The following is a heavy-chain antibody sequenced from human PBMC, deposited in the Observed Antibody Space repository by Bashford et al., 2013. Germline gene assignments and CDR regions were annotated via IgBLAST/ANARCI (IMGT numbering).Heavy chain of an antibody. CDR1: QYTFIGYY. J-gene: IGHJ5*02. D-gene: IGHD3-10*01. Sequence: ASVKVSCKASQYTFIGYYIHWVRQAPGQGLEWMGWINPNSGGTNYAQKFQGRVTMTRDTSISTAYMELSRLRSDDTAVYYCACYSGSIRYVWFDPWGQGTLVTVSS. CDR2: INPNSGGT. V-gene: IGHV1-2*02. CDR3: ACYSGSIRYVWFDP.